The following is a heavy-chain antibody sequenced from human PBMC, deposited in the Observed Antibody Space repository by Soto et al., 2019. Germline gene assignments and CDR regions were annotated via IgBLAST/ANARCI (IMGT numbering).Heavy chain of an antibody. J-gene: IGHJ4*02. D-gene: IGHD3-22*01. CDR2: IYYSGST. CDR1: GGSISSYY. Sequence: LSLNCTVSGGSISSYYWSWIRQPPGKGLEWIGYIYYSGSTNYNPSLKSRVTISVDTSKNQFSLKLSSVTAADTAVYYCARDLYYYDSSGYYRYFDYWGQGTLVTVSS. CDR3: ARDLYYYDSSGYYRYFDY. V-gene: IGHV4-59*01.